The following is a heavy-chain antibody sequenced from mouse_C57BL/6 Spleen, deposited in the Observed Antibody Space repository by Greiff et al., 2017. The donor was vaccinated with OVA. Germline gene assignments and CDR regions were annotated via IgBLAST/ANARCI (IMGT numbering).Heavy chain of an antibody. CDR1: GYTFTSYW. V-gene: IGHV1-55*01. Sequence: QVQLQQPGAELVKPGASVKMSCKASGYTFTSYWITWVKQRPGQGLEWIGDIYPGSGSTNYNEKFKSKATLTVDTSSGTAYMQLSSLTSEDSAVYYCARRGSYYAMDYWGQGTSVTVSS. CDR3: ARRGSYYAMDY. CDR2: IYPGSGST. J-gene: IGHJ4*01.